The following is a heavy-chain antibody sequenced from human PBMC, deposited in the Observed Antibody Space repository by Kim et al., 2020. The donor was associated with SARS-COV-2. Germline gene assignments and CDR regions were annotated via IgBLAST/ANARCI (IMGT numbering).Heavy chain of an antibody. CDR2: INPNSGGT. Sequence: ASVKVSCKASGYTFTGYYMHWVRQAPGQGLEWMGRINPNSGGTNYAQKFQGRVTMTRDTSISTAYMELSRLRSDDTAVYYCASTPLNYEGRFWYYYDMDVWGQGTTVTVSS. V-gene: IGHV1-2*06. CDR3: ASTPLNYEGRFWYYYDMDV. CDR1: GYTFTGYY. J-gene: IGHJ6*02. D-gene: IGHD3-3*01.